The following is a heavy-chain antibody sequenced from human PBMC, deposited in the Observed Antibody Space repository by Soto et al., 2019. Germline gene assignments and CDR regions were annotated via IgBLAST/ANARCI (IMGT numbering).Heavy chain of an antibody. Sequence: GESLKISCNGSGYSFTNYWIGWVRQMPGKGLEWMGIIFPGDSDTRYSPSFRGQVTISADTSISTAYLQWSSLRASDTAIYYCARATWEFVEPHYFDRWGPGTQLTVYS. CDR2: IFPGDSDT. CDR3: ARATWEFVEPHYFDR. D-gene: IGHD1-26*01. CDR1: GYSFTNYW. J-gene: IGHJ4*02. V-gene: IGHV5-51*01.